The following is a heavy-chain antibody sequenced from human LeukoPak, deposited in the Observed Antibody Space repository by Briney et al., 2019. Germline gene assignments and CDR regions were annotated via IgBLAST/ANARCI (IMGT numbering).Heavy chain of an antibody. D-gene: IGHD5-12*01. CDR3: AREGIVATNLFDY. Sequence: PSETLSLTCIVSGGSISSGDYYWSWIRQPPGKGLEWIGYIYYSGSTYYNPSLKSRVTISVDTSKNQFSLKLSSVTAADTAVYYCAREGIVATNLFDYWGQGTLVTVSS. V-gene: IGHV4-30-4*08. J-gene: IGHJ4*02. CDR1: GGSISSGDYY. CDR2: IYYSGST.